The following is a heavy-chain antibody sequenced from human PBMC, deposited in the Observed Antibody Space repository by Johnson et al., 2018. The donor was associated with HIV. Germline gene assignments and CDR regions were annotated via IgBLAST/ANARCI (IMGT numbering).Heavy chain of an antibody. CDR3: AGAHYGSGSLDI. J-gene: IGHJ3*02. V-gene: IGHV3-11*04. CDR2: ISSSGSTI. D-gene: IGHD3-10*01. Sequence: QVQLVESGGGLVQPGGSLRLSCAASGFTVSSNYMSWVRQAPGKGLEWVSYISSSGSTIYYADSVKGRFTISRDNAKNSLYLQMNSLRAEDTAVYYCAGAHYGSGSLDIWGQGTMVTVSS. CDR1: GFTVSSNY.